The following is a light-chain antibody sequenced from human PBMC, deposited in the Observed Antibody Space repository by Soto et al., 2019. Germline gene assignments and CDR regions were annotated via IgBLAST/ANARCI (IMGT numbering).Light chain of an antibody. Sequence: QSALTQPPSASGSPGQSVTISCTGTSSDIGGYNYVSWYQHHPGNAPKLMIYEVSKRPSGVPDRFSASKSGNTASLTVSGLQAEDEADYYCSSFAGTNVAFGGGTKLTVL. CDR2: EVS. CDR3: SSFAGTNVA. CDR1: SSDIGGYNY. V-gene: IGLV2-8*01. J-gene: IGLJ3*02.